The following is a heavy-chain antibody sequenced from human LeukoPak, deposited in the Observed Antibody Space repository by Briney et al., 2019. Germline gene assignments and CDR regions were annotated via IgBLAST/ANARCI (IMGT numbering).Heavy chain of an antibody. V-gene: IGHV3-43D*03. CDR2: ISWDGGSP. Sequence: GGSLRLSCAASGFTFDDYAMHWVRQAPGKGLEWVSLISWDGGSPYYADSVKGRFTISRDNSKNSLYLQMNSLRAEDTALYYCAKGAAAGHYFDYWGQGTLVTVSS. J-gene: IGHJ4*02. D-gene: IGHD6-13*01. CDR3: AKGAAAGHYFDY. CDR1: GFTFDDYA.